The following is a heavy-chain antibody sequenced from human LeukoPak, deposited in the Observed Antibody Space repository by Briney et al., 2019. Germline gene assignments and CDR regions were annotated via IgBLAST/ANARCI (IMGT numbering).Heavy chain of an antibody. CDR1: GFTFSSYS. V-gene: IGHV3-48*01. D-gene: IGHD2-15*01. J-gene: IGHJ4*02. CDR2: ISSSSSTI. Sequence: PGGSLRLSCAASGFTFSSYSMNWVRQAPGKGLEWVSYISSSSSTIYYADSVKGRFTISRDNAKNSLYLQMNSLRAEDTAVYYCAKSPGWLLNCSGGSCSAPFFDYWGQGTLVTVSS. CDR3: AKSPGWLLNCSGGSCSAPFFDY.